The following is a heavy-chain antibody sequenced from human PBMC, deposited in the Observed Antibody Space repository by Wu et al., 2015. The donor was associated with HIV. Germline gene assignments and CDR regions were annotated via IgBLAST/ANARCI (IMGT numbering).Heavy chain of an antibody. Sequence: QVQLVQSGAEVKKPGSSVKVSCKASGGTFSSYAISWVRQAPGQGLEWMGGIIPIFGTANYAQKFQGRVTITADESTSTAYMELSSLRSDDTAVYYCARAPDQSTIWYEVLGPFDYWGQGXLVHRLL. J-gene: IGHJ4*02. CDR2: IIPIFGTA. D-gene: IGHD6-13*01. CDR1: GGTFSSYA. V-gene: IGHV1-69*12. CDR3: ARAPDQSTIWYEVLGPFDY.